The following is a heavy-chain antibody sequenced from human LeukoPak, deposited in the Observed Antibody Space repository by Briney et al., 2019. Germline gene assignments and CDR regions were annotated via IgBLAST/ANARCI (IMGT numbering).Heavy chain of an antibody. CDR1: GFTFSSYG. CDR2: ISYDGSNK. CDR3: ARPGDVGATFFGY. J-gene: IGHJ4*02. D-gene: IGHD1-26*01. Sequence: QSGGSLRLSCAASGFTFSSYGMHWVRQAPGKGLEWVAVISYDGSNKYYADSVKGRFTISRDNSKNTLYLQMNSLRAEDTAVYYCARPGDVGATFFGYWGQGTLVTVSS. V-gene: IGHV3-30*19.